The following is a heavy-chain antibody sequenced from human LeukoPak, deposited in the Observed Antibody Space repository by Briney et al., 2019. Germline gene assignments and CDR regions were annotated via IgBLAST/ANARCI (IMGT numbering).Heavy chain of an antibody. CDR1: GFTFSSYG. J-gene: IGHJ4*02. CDR2: IKQDGSEK. CDR3: ARDSERYYDILTGYLNQYYFDY. V-gene: IGHV3-7*01. Sequence: PGGSLRLSCAASGFTFSSYGMHWVRQAPGKGLEWVANIKQDGSEKYYVDSVKGRFTISRDNAKNSLYLQMNSLRAEDTAVYYCARDSERYYDILTGYLNQYYFDYWGQGTLVTVSS. D-gene: IGHD3-9*01.